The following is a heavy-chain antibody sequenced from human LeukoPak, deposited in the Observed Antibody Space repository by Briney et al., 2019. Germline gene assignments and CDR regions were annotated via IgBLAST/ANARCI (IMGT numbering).Heavy chain of an antibody. CDR1: GFTFSNYE. V-gene: IGHV3-48*03. D-gene: IGHD5-18*01. Sequence: GGSLRLSCAASGFTFSNYEMNWVRQAPGKGLEWVSYISSSGSTIYYADSVKGRFTISRDNAKNSLYLQMNSLRAEDTAVYYCAQIYTYGSSQFDYWGQGALVTVSS. J-gene: IGHJ4*02. CDR2: ISSSGSTI. CDR3: AQIYTYGSSQFDY.